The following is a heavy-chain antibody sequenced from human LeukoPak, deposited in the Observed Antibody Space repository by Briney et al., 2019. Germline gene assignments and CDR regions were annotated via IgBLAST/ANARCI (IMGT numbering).Heavy chain of an antibody. V-gene: IGHV4-39*07. CDR2: IYYGGST. CDR1: GGSISSSSYY. J-gene: IGHJ4*02. D-gene: IGHD1-26*01. CDR3: ARMDSGSYQYYFDY. Sequence: SETLSLTCTVSGGSISSSSYYWGWIRQPPGKGLEWIGSIYYGGSTYYNPSLKSRVTISVDTSKNQFSLKLSSVTAADTAVYYCARMDSGSYQYYFDYWGQGTLVTVSS.